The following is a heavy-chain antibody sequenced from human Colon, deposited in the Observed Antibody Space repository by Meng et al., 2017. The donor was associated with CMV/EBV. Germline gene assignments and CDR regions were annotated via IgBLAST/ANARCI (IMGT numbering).Heavy chain of an antibody. D-gene: IGHD6-6*01. J-gene: IGHJ4*02. CDR3: AKALSTIAARPTPIDY. CDR1: GFSFYSYA. CDR2: ISGTGEST. Sequence: GGSLRLSCAASGFSFYSYALAWVRQAPGKGLEWVSCISGTGESTYYADSVKGRFTIYRDNFKNIVYLQMNSLRADDTAVYYCAKALSTIAARPTPIDYWGQGSLVTVSS. V-gene: IGHV3-23*01.